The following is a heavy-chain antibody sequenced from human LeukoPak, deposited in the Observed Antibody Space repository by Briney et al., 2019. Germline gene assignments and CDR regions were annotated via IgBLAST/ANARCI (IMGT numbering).Heavy chain of an antibody. J-gene: IGHJ6*02. CDR1: GGSFSGYY. CDR3: ARVRVTMVRGVIIRQLFYYYGMDV. Sequence: PSETLSLTCAVYGGSFSGYYWSWIRQPPGKGLELIGEINHSGSTNYNPSLKSRVTISVDTSKNLFSLKLSSVTAADTAVYYCARVRVTMVRGVIIRQLFYYYGMDVWGQGTTVTVSS. V-gene: IGHV4-34*01. D-gene: IGHD3-10*01. CDR2: INHSGST.